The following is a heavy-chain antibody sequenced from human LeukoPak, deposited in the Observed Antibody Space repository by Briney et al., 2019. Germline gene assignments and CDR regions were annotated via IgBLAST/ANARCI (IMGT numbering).Heavy chain of an antibody. D-gene: IGHD2-15*01. CDR2: ITGNGGST. J-gene: IGHJ3*02. CDR3: VKLADDPI. Sequence: GGSLRLSCAASGITFTTYAMSWVRQAPGKGLEWVSVITGNGGSTDYADFVKGRFTISRDNSKNTLYLQMNSLRAEDTAVYYCVKLADDPIWGLGTMVTVSS. CDR1: GITFTTYA. V-gene: IGHV3-23*01.